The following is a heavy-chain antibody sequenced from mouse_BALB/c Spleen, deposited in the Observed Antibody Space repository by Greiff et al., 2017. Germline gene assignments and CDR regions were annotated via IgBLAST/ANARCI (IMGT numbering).Heavy chain of an antibody. Sequence: VQLQQSGPELVKPGPSVKMSCKVSGYTLTSYVMHWVKPNPGQGLEWFGYINPYNDGTKYNEKFKGKVTLTSDKSYSTAYMELSSLTAEDTAVYYCARVYYGYFDDWGEGTTLTVSS. CDR3: ARVYYGYFDD. J-gene: IGHJ2*01. CDR1: GYTLTSYV. CDR2: INPYNDGT. V-gene: IGHV1-14*01. D-gene: IGHD2-1*01.